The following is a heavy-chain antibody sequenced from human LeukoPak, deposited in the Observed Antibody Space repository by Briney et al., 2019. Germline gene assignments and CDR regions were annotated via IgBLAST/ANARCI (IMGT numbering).Heavy chain of an antibody. J-gene: IGHJ6*03. Sequence: SETLSLTCTVSGGSISSGSYYWSWIRQPAGKGLEWIGRIYTSGSTNYNPSLKSRVTISVDTSKNQFSLKLSSVTAADTAVYYCARDRGDEISSFPYYYYYYYMDVWGKGTTVTISS. CDR2: IYTSGST. CDR1: GGSISSGSYY. CDR3: ARDRGDEISSFPYYYYYYYMDV. D-gene: IGHD6-13*01. V-gene: IGHV4-61*02.